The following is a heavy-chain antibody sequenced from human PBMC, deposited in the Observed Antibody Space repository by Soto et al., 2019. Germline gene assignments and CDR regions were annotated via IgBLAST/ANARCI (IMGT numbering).Heavy chain of an antibody. V-gene: IGHV4-61*01. CDR1: GGSVTSGSYY. CDR3: ARLDPRRFFDY. Sequence: PSETLSLTCTVSGGSVTSGSYYWSWVRQPPGKGLEWIGYIYYSGSTIYNPFLKSRLTISVDTCKNQFSLRLTSATAADTAVYYCARLDPRRFFDYWGQGSLVTVSS. J-gene: IGHJ4*02. CDR2: IYYSGST.